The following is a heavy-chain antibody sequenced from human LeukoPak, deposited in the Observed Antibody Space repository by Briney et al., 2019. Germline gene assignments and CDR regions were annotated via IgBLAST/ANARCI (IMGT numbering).Heavy chain of an antibody. CDR2: IYPGDSDT. CDR1: GYSFTSYW. CDR3: ATLGYYDSSGYYSYDAFDI. V-gene: IGHV5-51*01. Sequence: GESLKISCKGSGYSFTSYWIGWVRQMPGKGLEWMGIIYPGDSDTRYSPSFQGQVTISADKSISTAYLQWSSLKASDTAMYYCATLGYYDSSGYYSYDAFDIWGQGTMVTVSS. D-gene: IGHD3-22*01. J-gene: IGHJ3*02.